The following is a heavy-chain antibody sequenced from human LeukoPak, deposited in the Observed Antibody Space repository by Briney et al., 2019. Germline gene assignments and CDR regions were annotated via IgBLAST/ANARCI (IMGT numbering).Heavy chain of an antibody. CDR1: GFNFNGYT. CDR3: ATDRGWRTSGYYLYYFEY. CDR2: IKHDGSEK. D-gene: IGHD3-3*01. V-gene: IGHV3-7*01. Sequence: GGSLRLSCAASGFNFNGYTMSWVRQAPGKGLEWVASIKHDGSEKYYVDSVRGRFTISRDNTMNSLYLQMSSLRAEDTAVYYCATDRGWRTSGYYLYYFEYWGQGTLVTFSS. J-gene: IGHJ4*02.